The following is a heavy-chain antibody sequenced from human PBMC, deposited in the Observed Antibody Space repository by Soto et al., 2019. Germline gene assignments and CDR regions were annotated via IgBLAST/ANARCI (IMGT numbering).Heavy chain of an antibody. Sequence: PGGCLRLSCAASGFTFSSDSMNWVRQAPGKGLEWVSYISSSSSTIYYADSVKGRFTISRDNAKNSLYLQMNSLRAEGTAVYYCAREYCSSTSCLNWFDPWGQGTLVTVSS. CDR2: ISSSSSTI. J-gene: IGHJ5*02. V-gene: IGHV3-48*01. CDR1: GFTFSSDS. CDR3: AREYCSSTSCLNWFDP. D-gene: IGHD2-2*01.